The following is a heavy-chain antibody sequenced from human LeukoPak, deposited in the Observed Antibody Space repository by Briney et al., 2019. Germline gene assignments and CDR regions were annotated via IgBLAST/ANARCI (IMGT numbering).Heavy chain of an antibody. Sequence: PGGSLRLSCVASGFTFSSYNMNWVRQAPGKGLEWVSSISSSSRYIYYADSVKGRFTISRDNAKNSLYLQMNSLRAEDTAVYYCARVAVTTLEFDYWGQGTLVTVSS. CDR2: ISSSSRYI. D-gene: IGHD4-11*01. CDR3: ARVAVTTLEFDY. V-gene: IGHV3-21*01. J-gene: IGHJ4*02. CDR1: GFTFSSYN.